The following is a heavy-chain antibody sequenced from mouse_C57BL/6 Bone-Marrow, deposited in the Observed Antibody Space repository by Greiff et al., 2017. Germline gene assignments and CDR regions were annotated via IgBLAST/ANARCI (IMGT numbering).Heavy chain of an antibody. J-gene: IGHJ4*01. CDR3: ARRNSYPSYAVDY. CDR1: GHTFTSYW. D-gene: IGHD5-1-1*01. V-gene: IGHV1-7*01. CDR2: INPSSGYT. Sequence: QVQLQQSGAELAKPGASVKLSCKASGHTFTSYWMHWVKQRPGQGLEWIGYINPSSGYTKYNQKFKDKATLTADKSSSTAYMQLSSLTYEDSAVDYCARRNSYPSYAVDYWRQGTSVAVPS.